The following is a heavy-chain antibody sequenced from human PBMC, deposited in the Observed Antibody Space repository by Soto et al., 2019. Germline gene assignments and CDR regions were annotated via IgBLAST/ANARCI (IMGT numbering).Heavy chain of an antibody. J-gene: IGHJ3*02. CDR2: IWYDGSNK. D-gene: IGHD4-17*01. V-gene: IGHV3-33*01. CDR3: ARVPYGHYVSAFDI. Sequence: GGSLRLSCAASGFTFSSYGMHWVRQAPGKGLEWVAVIWYDGSNKYYADSVKGRFTISRDNSKNTLYLQMNSLRAEDAAVYYCARVPYGHYVSAFDIWGQGTMVTVSS. CDR1: GFTFSSYG.